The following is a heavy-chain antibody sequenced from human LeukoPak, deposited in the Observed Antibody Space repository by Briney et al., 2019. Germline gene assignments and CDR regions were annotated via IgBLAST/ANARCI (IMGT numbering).Heavy chain of an antibody. Sequence: GGSLRLSCAASGFTFSSYAMRWVRQAPGKGLEWVSAISGSGGSTCYADSVKGRFTISRDNSKNTLYLQMNSLRAEDTAVYYCAGGSCYSCFDYWGQGTLVTVSS. D-gene: IGHD2-15*01. CDR2: ISGSGGST. J-gene: IGHJ4*02. CDR1: GFTFSSYA. V-gene: IGHV3-23*01. CDR3: AGGSCYSCFDY.